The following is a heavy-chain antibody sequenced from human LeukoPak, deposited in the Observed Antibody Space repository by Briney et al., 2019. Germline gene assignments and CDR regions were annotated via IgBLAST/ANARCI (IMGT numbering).Heavy chain of an antibody. V-gene: IGHV3-72*01. CDR1: GFIFSDHY. CDR2: TRNKANSYAT. CDR3: ARERRLRFCTGGGCHDAFDI. J-gene: IGHJ3*02. D-gene: IGHD2-8*02. Sequence: PGGSLRLSCAASGFIFSDHYMDWVRQAPGKGLEWVGRTRNKANSYATEYAASVKGRFTISRDDSRNSVYLQMNSLKTEDTAVYFCARERRLRFCTGGGCHDAFDIWGQGTMVTVSS.